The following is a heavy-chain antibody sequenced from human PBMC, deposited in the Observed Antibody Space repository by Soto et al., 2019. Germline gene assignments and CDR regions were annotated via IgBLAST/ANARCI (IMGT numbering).Heavy chain of an antibody. Sequence: QVQLVESGGGVVQPGRSLRLSRGASGFKFSTYGMHWVRQAPGKGLEWVAVISYDGNNKDYADSVKGRFTTSRDNSKNTSYLQMNSLRAEDTAVYYCAKGLVGYVFGVQDYYFGMDVWGQGTTVAVSS. J-gene: IGHJ6*02. D-gene: IGHD1-26*01. CDR2: ISYDGNNK. CDR1: GFKFSTYG. V-gene: IGHV3-30*18. CDR3: AKGLVGYVFGVQDYYFGMDV.